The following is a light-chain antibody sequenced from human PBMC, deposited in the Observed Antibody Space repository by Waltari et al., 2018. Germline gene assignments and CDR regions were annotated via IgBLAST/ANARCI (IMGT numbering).Light chain of an antibody. CDR1: SSNIGAGYD. CDR3: QSYDSSLSGVV. V-gene: IGLV1-40*01. J-gene: IGLJ2*01. Sequence: QSVLTQSPSVSGAPGQRVTISCTGSSSNIGAGYDVHWYQQLPGTAPKLLIYGNGNRPSGVPDRFSGSKSGTSASLAITGLQAEDEADYYCQSYDSSLSGVVFGGGTKLTVL. CDR2: GNG.